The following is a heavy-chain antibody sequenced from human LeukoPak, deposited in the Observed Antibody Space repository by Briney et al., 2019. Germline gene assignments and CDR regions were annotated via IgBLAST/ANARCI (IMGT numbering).Heavy chain of an antibody. Sequence: GRSLRLSCAASGFTFDDYAMHWVRQAPGKGLEWVSGISWNSGSIGYADSVKGRFTISRDNAKNSLYLQMNSLRAEDMALYYCAKGAAITVTYYFDYWGQGTLVTVSS. CDR3: AKGAAITVTYYFDY. J-gene: IGHJ4*02. CDR1: GFTFDDYA. V-gene: IGHV3-9*03. CDR2: ISWNSGSI. D-gene: IGHD4-11*01.